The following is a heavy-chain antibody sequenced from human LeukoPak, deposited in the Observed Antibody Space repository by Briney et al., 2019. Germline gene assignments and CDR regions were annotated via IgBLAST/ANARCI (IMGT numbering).Heavy chain of an antibody. CDR1: GFTFRTSA. Sequence: GGSLRLSCAASGFTFRTSAMSLVRQAPAKGLQWVSSINGGDYSTYYADSVKGRFTISRDSSKNILYLQMNSLRTDDTAMYYCATANPTPRGINFDSWGQGTLVTVSS. CDR3: ATANPTPRGINFDS. D-gene: IGHD3-10*01. CDR2: INGGDYST. J-gene: IGHJ4*02. V-gene: IGHV3-23*01.